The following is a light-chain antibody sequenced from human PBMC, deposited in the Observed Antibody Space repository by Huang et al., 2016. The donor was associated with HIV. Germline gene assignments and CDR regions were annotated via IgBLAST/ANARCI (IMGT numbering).Light chain of an antibody. CDR1: QDISSY. V-gene: IGKV1-9*01. CDR3: LQLNSYPGT. J-gene: IGKJ3*01. CDR2: AAS. Sequence: IQLTQSPSSLSASVGDRVPITCRASQDISSYLAWDQQRPGKAPKILIYAASTLESGVPARFSGSGSGSDFTLTINNLQPEDFATYYCLQLNSYPGTFGPGTNVDV.